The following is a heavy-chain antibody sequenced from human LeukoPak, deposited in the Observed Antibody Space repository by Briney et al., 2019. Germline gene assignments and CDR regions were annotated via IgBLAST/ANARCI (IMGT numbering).Heavy chain of an antibody. CDR1: GFTFSSYS. J-gene: IGHJ4*02. CDR2: ISSRSSTI. V-gene: IGHV3-48*04. D-gene: IGHD1-14*01. Sequence: GGSLRLSCAASGFTFSSYSMNWVRQAPGKGLEWVSYISSRSSTIYYADSVKGRFTISRDNAKNSLYLQMNSLRAEDTAVYYCATEEITGEFDYWGQGTLVTVSS. CDR3: ATEEITGEFDY.